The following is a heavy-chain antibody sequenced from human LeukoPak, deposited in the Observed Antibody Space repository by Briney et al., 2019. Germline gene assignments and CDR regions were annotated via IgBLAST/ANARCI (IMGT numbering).Heavy chain of an antibody. V-gene: IGHV3-23*01. CDR2: ITGSGGST. Sequence: GGSLRLSCAASGFTFTSYAMSWVRQAPGKGLEWVSTITGSGGSTYYADSVKGRFTLSRDNSKNTLYLQMNSLRAEDTAVYYCAKGRTTSYYFDYWGQGTLVTVSS. J-gene: IGHJ4*02. CDR1: GFTFTSYA. CDR3: AKGRTTSYYFDY. D-gene: IGHD4-11*01.